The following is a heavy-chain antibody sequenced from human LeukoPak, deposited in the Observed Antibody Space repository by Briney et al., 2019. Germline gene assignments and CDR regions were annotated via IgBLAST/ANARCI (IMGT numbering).Heavy chain of an antibody. V-gene: IGHV3-53*01. CDR1: GFTVSGNY. CDR3: TRDLICSGGSCYSDY. Sequence: GGSLRLSCAASGFTVSGNYMSWVRQAPGKGLEWVSAIYGGGGTYYADSVKGRFTISRDNSKNTLYPQMNSLRAEDTAVYYCTRDLICSGGSCYSDYWGQGTLVTVSS. J-gene: IGHJ4*02. D-gene: IGHD2-15*01. CDR2: IYGGGGT.